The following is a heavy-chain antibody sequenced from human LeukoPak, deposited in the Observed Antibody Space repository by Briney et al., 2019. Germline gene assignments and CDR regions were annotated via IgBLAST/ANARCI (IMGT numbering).Heavy chain of an antibody. CDR1: GGSISSSSYY. CDR3: ARVSLRKTPFDY. V-gene: IGHV4-39*07. Sequence: SETLSLTCTVSGGSISSSSYYWGWIRQPPGKGLEWIGSIYYSGSTNYNLSLKSRVTISVDRSKNQFSLKLSSVTAADTAVYYCARVSLRKTPFDYWGQGTLVTVSS. D-gene: IGHD1-14*01. CDR2: IYYSGST. J-gene: IGHJ4*02.